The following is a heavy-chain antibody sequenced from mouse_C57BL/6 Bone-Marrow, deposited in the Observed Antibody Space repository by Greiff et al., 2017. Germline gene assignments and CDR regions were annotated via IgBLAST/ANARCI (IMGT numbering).Heavy chain of an antibody. V-gene: IGHV5-17*01. CDR2: ISSGSSTV. CDR3: AMRYYGY. J-gene: IGHJ2*01. Sequence: EVKLVESGGGLVKPGGSLKLSCAASGFTFSDYGMHWVRQAPEKGLEWVAYISSGSSTVYSAYTVKGRFTISRDNAKNTLFQQMTSLRSEDTAMYYCAMRYYGYWGQGTTLTVSS. CDR1: GFTFSDYG. D-gene: IGHD1-1*01.